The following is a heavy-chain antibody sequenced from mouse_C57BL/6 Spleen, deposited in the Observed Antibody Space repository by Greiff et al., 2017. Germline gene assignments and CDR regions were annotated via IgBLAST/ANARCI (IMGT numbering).Heavy chain of an antibody. J-gene: IGHJ3*01. CDR1: GFNIKDDY. V-gene: IGHV14-4*01. CDR2: IDPENGDT. D-gene: IGHD2-1*01. Sequence: EVQLQQSGAELVRPGASVKLSCTASGFNIKDDYMHWVKQRPEQGLEWIGWIDPENGDTEYASKFQGKATITADTSSNTAYLQLSSLTSEDTAVYYCVYYGNYGWFAYWGQGTLVTVSA. CDR3: VYYGNYGWFAY.